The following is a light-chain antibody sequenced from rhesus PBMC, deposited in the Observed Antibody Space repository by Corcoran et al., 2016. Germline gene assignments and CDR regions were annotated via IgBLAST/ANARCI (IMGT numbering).Light chain of an antibody. CDR2: EVS. CDR3: SSDAGSNTFI. V-gene: IGLV2-32*02. Sequence: QAALTQPRSVSGSPGQSVTISCTGTSSDIGGYNYVSWYQQHPGTAPKLMIYEVSKRPSGVSDRFSGSKSGNTASLTISGLQAEDAADYYCSSDAGSNTFIFGAGTRLTV. CDR1: SSDIGGYNY. J-gene: IGLJ1*01.